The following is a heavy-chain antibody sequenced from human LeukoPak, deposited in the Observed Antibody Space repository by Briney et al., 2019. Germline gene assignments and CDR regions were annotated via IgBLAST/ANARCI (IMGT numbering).Heavy chain of an antibody. Sequence: GGSLRLSCAASGFTFSEYSMNWIRQAPGKGLEYLSYISSSGTTTYYADSVKGRFTVSRDNAKNSLYLQMDSLRAEDTAAYYCARTARTPDRWDQGTLVTVSS. J-gene: IGHJ4*02. CDR3: ARTARTPDR. V-gene: IGHV3-11*04. CDR2: ISSSGTTT. CDR1: GFTFSEYS. D-gene: IGHD2-2*01.